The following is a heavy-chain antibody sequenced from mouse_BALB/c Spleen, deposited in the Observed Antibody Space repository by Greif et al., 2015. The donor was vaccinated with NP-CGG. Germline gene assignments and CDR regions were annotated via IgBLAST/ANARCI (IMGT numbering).Heavy chain of an antibody. J-gene: IGHJ3*01. CDR2: IHYSGST. D-gene: IGHD1-2*01. Sequence: EVKLMESGPDLVKPSQSLSLTCTVTGYSITSGYSWHWIRQFPGNKLEWMGYIHYSGSTNYNPSLKSRISITRDTSKNQFFLQLKSVTAEDTATYYCARSGGTANGFAYWGQGTLVTVSA. CDR1: GYSITSGYS. CDR3: ARSGGTANGFAY. V-gene: IGHV3-1*02.